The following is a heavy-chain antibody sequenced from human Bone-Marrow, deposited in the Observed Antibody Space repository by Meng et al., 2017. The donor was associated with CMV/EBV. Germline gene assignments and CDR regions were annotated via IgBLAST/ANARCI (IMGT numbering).Heavy chain of an antibody. D-gene: IGHD3-3*01. CDR2: IYYSGST. V-gene: IGHV4-39*07. Sequence: SETLSLTCTVSGGSVTSSNYYWGWIRQPPGKGLEWIGTIYYSGSTYINPSLESRVTISVDASQNQVSLRVISVIDADTAVYYCARGVWSASNWFDPWGQGTLVTVSS. CDR1: GGSVTSSNYY. CDR3: ARGVWSASNWFDP. J-gene: IGHJ5*02.